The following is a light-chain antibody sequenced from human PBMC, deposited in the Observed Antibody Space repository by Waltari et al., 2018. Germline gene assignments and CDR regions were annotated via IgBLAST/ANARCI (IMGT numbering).Light chain of an antibody. J-gene: IGKJ1*01. V-gene: IGKV3-20*01. CDR1: QSVGTF. CDR3: QHYVRLPVT. CDR2: GAS. Sequence: IVLTQSPGTLSLSPGERATLSCRASQSVGTFLVWYQQKTGQAPRLLIQGASTRATGTPDRFSGSGSGTDFSLTISRLEPEDFAMYYCQHYVRLPVTFGQGTKVEI.